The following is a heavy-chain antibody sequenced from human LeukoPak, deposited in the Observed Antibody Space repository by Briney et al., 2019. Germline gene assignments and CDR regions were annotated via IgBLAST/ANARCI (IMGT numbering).Heavy chain of an antibody. Sequence: GGSLRLSCAASGFTFSSYAMHWVRQAPGKGLEWVAVISYDGSNKYYADSVKGRFTISRDNSKNTLYLQMNSLRAEDTAVYYCAREPTVWGVVPAAPFDYWGQGTLVTVSS. D-gene: IGHD2-2*01. CDR2: ISYDGSNK. CDR1: GFTFSSYA. J-gene: IGHJ4*02. CDR3: AREPTVWGVVPAAPFDY. V-gene: IGHV3-30-3*01.